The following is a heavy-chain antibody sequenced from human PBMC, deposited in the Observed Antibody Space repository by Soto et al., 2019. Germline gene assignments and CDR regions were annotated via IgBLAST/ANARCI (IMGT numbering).Heavy chain of an antibody. J-gene: IGHJ6*03. D-gene: IGHD3-9*01. CDR1: GFTFSSYA. Sequence: PGGSLRLSCAASGFTFSSYAMSWVRQAPGKGLEWVSAISGSGGSTYYADSVKGRFTISRDNSKNTLYLQMNSLRAEDTSVYYCSKGPIDWSSYYYYMDVWGKGTTVTVSS. CDR2: ISGSGGST. CDR3: SKGPIDWSSYYYYMDV. V-gene: IGHV3-23*01.